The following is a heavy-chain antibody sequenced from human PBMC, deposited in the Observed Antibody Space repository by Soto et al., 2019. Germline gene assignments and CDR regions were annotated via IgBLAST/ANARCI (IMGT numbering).Heavy chain of an antibody. Sequence: QVQLQESGPGLVKPSETLSLTCTVSGGSISDYYWTWIRQPAGKGLAWIGRISTSGSTNYSPSLKRRVTLAVDTSKNQFSLKLNSVTAADTAVDYCARYLGGNTWFDPWGQGTLVTVSS. V-gene: IGHV4-4*07. CDR3: ARYLGGNTWFDP. CDR2: ISTSGST. CDR1: GGSISDYY. D-gene: IGHD2-15*01. J-gene: IGHJ5*02.